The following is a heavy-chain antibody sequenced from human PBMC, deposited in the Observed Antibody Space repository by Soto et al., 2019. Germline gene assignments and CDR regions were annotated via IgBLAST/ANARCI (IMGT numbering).Heavy chain of an antibody. CDR2: ISYDGSNK. CDR3: ARVASHWIDY. V-gene: IGHV3-30-3*01. Sequence: GGALRLSCAASGFTFSRYAMHWVRQAPGKGLEWVAVISYDGSNKYYADSVKGRFTISRDNSKNTLYLQMNSLRAEDTAVYYCARVASHWIDYWGQGTLVTVSS. J-gene: IGHJ4*02. CDR1: GFTFSRYA. D-gene: IGHD1-1*01.